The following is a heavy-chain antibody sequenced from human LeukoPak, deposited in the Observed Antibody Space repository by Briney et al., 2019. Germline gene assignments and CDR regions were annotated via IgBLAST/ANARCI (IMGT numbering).Heavy chain of an antibody. CDR3: AKVTDYGFNGMDV. J-gene: IGHJ6*02. CDR2: ISGSGGST. D-gene: IGHD3-10*01. V-gene: IGHV3-23*01. CDR1: GLTFSSYA. Sequence: GGSLRLSCAASGLTFSSYAMSWVRQAPGKGLEWVSAISGSGGSTYYADSVKGRFTISRDNSKNTLYLQMNSLRAEDTAVYYCAKVTDYGFNGMDVWGQGTTVTVSS.